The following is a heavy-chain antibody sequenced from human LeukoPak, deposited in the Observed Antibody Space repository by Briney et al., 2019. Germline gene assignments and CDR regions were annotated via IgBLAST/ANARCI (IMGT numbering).Heavy chain of an antibody. CDR2: ITPIFGTA. Sequence: SVKVSCKASGGTFSSYAISWVRQAPGQGLEWMGGITPIFGTANYAQKFQGRVTITADESTSTAYMELSSLRSEDTAVYYCARDRDSGSYYYWGQGTLVTVSS. J-gene: IGHJ4*02. CDR3: ARDRDSGSYYY. V-gene: IGHV1-69*13. D-gene: IGHD1-26*01. CDR1: GGTFSSYA.